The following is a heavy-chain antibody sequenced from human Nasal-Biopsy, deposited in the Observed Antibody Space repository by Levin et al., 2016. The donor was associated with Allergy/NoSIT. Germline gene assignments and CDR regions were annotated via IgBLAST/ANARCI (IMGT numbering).Heavy chain of an antibody. V-gene: IGHV3-23*01. CDR2: FTNDDYSK. J-gene: IGHJ3*02. D-gene: IGHD3-10*01. CDR3: AKESLSDGAGAFGI. CDR1: GFTFSNYA. Sequence: GESLKISCAASGFTFSNYAMHWVRQAPGKGLEWVSCFTNDDYSKFYADSVKGRFTISRDNSKNTAYLQMNSLRAEDTAIYYCAKESLSDGAGAFGIWGQGTMVTVSS.